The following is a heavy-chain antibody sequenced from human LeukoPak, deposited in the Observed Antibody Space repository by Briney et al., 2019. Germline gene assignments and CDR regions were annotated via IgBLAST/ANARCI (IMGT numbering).Heavy chain of an antibody. CDR1: GGSISSYY. J-gene: IGHJ5*02. Sequence: SETLSLTYTVSGGSISSYYWSWIRQPPGKGLEWIGYIYYSGSTNYNPSLKSRVTISVDTSKNQFSLKLSSVTAADTAVYYCARCIGGGYWFDPWGQGTLVTVSS. CDR3: ARCIGGGYWFDP. D-gene: IGHD3-10*01. CDR2: IYYSGST. V-gene: IGHV4-59*01.